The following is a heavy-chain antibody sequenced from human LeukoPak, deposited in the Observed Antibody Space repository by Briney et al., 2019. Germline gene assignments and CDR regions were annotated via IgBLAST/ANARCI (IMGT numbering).Heavy chain of an antibody. CDR3: AREGSPYGDYFDY. J-gene: IGHJ4*02. CDR1: GFTFSSYW. D-gene: IGHD4-17*01. CDR2: IKQDGSEK. Sequence: PGGSLRLSCAASGFTFSSYWMSWVRQAPGKGLEWVANIKQDGSEKYYVGSVKGRFTISRDDAKNSLYLQMNSLRAEDTAVYYCAREGSPYGDYFDYWGQGTLVTVSS. V-gene: IGHV3-7*01.